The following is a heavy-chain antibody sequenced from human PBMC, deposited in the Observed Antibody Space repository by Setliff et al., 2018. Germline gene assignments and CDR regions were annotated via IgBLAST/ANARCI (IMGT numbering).Heavy chain of an antibody. Sequence: GGSLRLSCAASGFTFSDYWMHWVRQAPGKGLEWVAVILYDGSNEYYADSVKGRFTISRDNSKDTLYLQMNSLRVDDTAVYYCARDLTSSWYAGSAYWGQGTLVTVSS. CDR2: ILYDGSNE. V-gene: IGHV3-30*03. J-gene: IGHJ4*02. D-gene: IGHD6-13*01. CDR3: ARDLTSSWYAGSAY. CDR1: GFTFSDYW.